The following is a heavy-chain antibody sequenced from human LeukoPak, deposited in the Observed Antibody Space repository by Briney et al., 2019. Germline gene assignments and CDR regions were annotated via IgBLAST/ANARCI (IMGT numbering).Heavy chain of an antibody. V-gene: IGHV1-69*06. Sequence: ASVKVSCKASGGTFSSYAISWVRQAPGQGLEWMGGIIPIFGTANYAQKFQGRVTITADKSTSTAYMELSSLRSEDTAVYYCARDGVDRTFDYWGQGTLVTVSS. J-gene: IGHJ4*02. CDR3: ARDGVDRTFDY. CDR1: GGTFSSYA. CDR2: IIPIFGTA.